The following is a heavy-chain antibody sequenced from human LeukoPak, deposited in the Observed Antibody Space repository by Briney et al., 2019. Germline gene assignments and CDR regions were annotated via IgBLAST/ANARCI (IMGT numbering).Heavy chain of an antibody. J-gene: IGHJ4*02. CDR3: ATLRSDSSGWYYFDY. Sequence: PGGSLSLSCATSGFTFSSNWMSWVRQAPGRGLDWVANIKPDGSAEYYAASVKGRFTVSRDNAKNSLYLQMNSLRVEDTAVYYCATLRSDSSGWYYFDYWGQGTLVTVSS. CDR2: IKPDGSAE. V-gene: IGHV3-7*01. CDR1: GFTFSSNW. D-gene: IGHD6-19*01.